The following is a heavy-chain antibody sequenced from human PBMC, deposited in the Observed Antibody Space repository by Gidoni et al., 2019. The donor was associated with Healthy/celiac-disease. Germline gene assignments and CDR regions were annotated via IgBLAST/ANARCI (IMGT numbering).Heavy chain of an antibody. CDR2: ISGSGGST. Sequence: EVQLLESGGGLVQPGGSLRLSCAASGFTFSSYAMSWVRQAPGKGLEWVEAISGSGGSTYYADSVKGRFTISRDNSKNTLYLQMNSLRAEDTAVYYCAKCSPRFGLYYDFWSGYFQFDYWGQGTLVTVSS. CDR1: GFTFSSYA. J-gene: IGHJ4*02. CDR3: AKCSPRFGLYYDFWSGYFQFDY. D-gene: IGHD3-3*01. V-gene: IGHV3-23*01.